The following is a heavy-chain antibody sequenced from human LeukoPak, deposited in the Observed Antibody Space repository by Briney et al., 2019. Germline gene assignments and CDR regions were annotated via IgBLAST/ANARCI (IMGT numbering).Heavy chain of an antibody. CDR1: GFTFSTYD. CDR3: AREIRETVVTRHYYYGIDV. J-gene: IGHJ6*02. V-gene: IGHV3-13*01. D-gene: IGHD2-15*01. CDR2: IGTGDDT. Sequence: GGSLRLSCAASGFTFSTYDMHWDRQVTGKGLEWVSAIGTGDDTYYLGSVKGRFTISRENAKNVLYLQMSSLRAEDTAVYYCAREIRETVVTRHYYYGIDVWGQGTTVTVSS.